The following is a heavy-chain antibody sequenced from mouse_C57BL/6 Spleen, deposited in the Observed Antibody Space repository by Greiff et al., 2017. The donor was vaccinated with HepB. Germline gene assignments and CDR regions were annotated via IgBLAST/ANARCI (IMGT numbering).Heavy chain of an antibody. CDR3: ARAYGSSYVEWYFDV. CDR2: IWSGGST. Sequence: QVQLKESGPGLVQPSQSLSITCTVSGFSLTSYGVHWVRQSPGKGLEWLGVIWSGGSTDYNAAFISRLSISKDNSKSQVFFKMNSLQADDTAIYYCARAYGSSYVEWYFDVWGTGTTVTVSS. J-gene: IGHJ1*03. CDR1: GFSLTSYG. V-gene: IGHV2-2*01. D-gene: IGHD1-1*01.